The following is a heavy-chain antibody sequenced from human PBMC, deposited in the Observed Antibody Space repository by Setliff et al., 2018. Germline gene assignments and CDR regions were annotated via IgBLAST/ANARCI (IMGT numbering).Heavy chain of an antibody. J-gene: IGHJ4*02. CDR1: GFTFSSYS. CDR2: ISSSSSYI. CDR3: VRDLHWGFDY. D-gene: IGHD7-27*01. Sequence: GGSLRLSCAASGFTFSSYSMNWVRQAPGKGLEWVSSISSSSSYIYYADSVKGRFTISRDNAKNSLYLQVNSLRAEDTAVYYCVRDLHWGFDYWGLGTLVTVSS. V-gene: IGHV3-21*01.